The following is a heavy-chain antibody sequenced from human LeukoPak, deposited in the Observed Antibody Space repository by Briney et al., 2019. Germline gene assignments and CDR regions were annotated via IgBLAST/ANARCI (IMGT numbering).Heavy chain of an antibody. CDR2: ISAYNGNT. J-gene: IGHJ4*02. CDR3: ARDHSSSGQLFDY. Sequence: ASVKVSCKASGYTFTSYYMHWVRQAPGQGLEWMGWISAYNGNTNYAQNLQGRLTMTTDTSTNTAYTELRSLRSDDTAVYYCARDHSSSGQLFDYWGQGTPVTVSS. V-gene: IGHV1-18*04. D-gene: IGHD6-13*01. CDR1: GYTFTSYY.